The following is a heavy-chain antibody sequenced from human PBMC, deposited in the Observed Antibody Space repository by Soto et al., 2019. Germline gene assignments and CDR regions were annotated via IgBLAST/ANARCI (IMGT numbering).Heavy chain of an antibody. J-gene: IGHJ3*02. CDR3: AREQILSSSDAFDI. V-gene: IGHV4-34*01. D-gene: IGHD6-6*01. CDR1: GGSLSGYY. Sequence: PSETLSLTCAVYGGSLSGYYWSWIRQPPGKGLEWIGEINHSGSTNYNPSLKSRVTISVDTSKNQFSLKLSSVTAADTAVYYCAREQILSSSDAFDIWGQGTMVTVSS. CDR2: INHSGST.